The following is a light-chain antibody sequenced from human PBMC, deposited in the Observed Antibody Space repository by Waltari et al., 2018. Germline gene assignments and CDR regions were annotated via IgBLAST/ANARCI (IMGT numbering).Light chain of an antibody. CDR2: AAF. CDR1: QGVSSY. V-gene: IGKV1-9*01. Sequence: IQLTQSPFSLSASVGDRVTTTCRASQGVSSYLAWYTPKPGKAPNLLIYAAFTLQSGVPSRFSGSGSGTDFTLTISSLQPEDFATYYCQQCNTYPLTFSQGTRLEIK. CDR3: QQCNTYPLT. J-gene: IGKJ5*01.